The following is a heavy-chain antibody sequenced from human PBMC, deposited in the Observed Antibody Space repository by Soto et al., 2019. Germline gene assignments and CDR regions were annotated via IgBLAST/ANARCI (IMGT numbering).Heavy chain of an antibody. CDR3: ARDNYPKGYYYYYGMDV. V-gene: IGHV1-46*01. CDR1: GYTFTNFY. D-gene: IGHD4-4*01. Sequence: ASVKVSCKASGYTFTNFYIHWVRQAPGHGLEWMGIINPKGGSTRSAQRFRGRLTVTRDTSTSTVYMELSALRSEDTAVYYCARDNYPKGYYYYYGMDVWGQGTTVTVSS. CDR2: INPKGGST. J-gene: IGHJ6*02.